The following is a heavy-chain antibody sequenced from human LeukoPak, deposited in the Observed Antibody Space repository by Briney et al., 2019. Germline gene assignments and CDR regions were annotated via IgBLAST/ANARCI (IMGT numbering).Heavy chain of an antibody. CDR3: ARGITIFGVVTYFDY. Sequence: PSETLSLTCTVSGGSISSYYWSWIRQPPGKGLEWIGYIYYSGSTNYNPSLKSRVTISVDTSKNQFSLKLSSVTAADTAVYYCARGITIFGVVTYFDYWGQGTLVTVSS. CDR2: IYYSGST. D-gene: IGHD3-3*01. V-gene: IGHV4-59*01. CDR1: GGSISSYY. J-gene: IGHJ4*02.